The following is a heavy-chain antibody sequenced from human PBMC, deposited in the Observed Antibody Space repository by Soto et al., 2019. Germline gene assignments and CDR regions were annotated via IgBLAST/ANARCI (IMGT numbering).Heavy chain of an antibody. Sequence: GGSLRLSCAASGFIFDIDWMHWVRQAPGQGLVWVSRINTDGSGTSYADSVKGRFTISRDNAKNMVYLQMNSLRVEDTAVYYCTLNLPRPPQYTHYWGQRNMVPVSS. D-gene: IGHD2-15*01. CDR1: GFIFDIDW. CDR3: TLNLPRPPQYTHY. J-gene: IGHJ1*01. CDR2: INTDGSGT. V-gene: IGHV3-74*01.